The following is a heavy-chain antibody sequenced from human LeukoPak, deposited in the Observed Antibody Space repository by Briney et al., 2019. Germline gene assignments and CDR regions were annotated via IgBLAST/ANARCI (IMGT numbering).Heavy chain of an antibody. D-gene: IGHD2-2*01. CDR1: GGSISSSGYY. Sequence: LSLTWTVSGGSISSSGYYSSSLRQRPWKGLGWIVYIYYSGSTYYNPSLKSRVTISVDTSKNQFSLKLSSVTAADTAVYYCARAYCSSTNCYESNWGQGTLVTVSS. V-gene: IGHV4-31*02. CDR2: IYYSGST. J-gene: IGHJ4*02. CDR3: ARAYCSSTNCYESN.